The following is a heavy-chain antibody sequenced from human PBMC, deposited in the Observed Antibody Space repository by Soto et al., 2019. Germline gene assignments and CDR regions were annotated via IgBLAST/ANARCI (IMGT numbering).Heavy chain of an antibody. D-gene: IGHD1-26*01. CDR2: INEDGSVR. V-gene: IGHV3-7*01. CDR3: GRVADKGFDTTDC. J-gene: IGHJ4*02. Sequence: PSETLSLTCTVSGGSISSSSYYWGWIRQPPGKGLEWVANINEDGSVRLYVDSVKDRFSISRDNARNSLYLQMNSLRAEDTAVYYCGRVADKGFDTTDCWGQGTLVTVSS. CDR1: GGSISSSSYY.